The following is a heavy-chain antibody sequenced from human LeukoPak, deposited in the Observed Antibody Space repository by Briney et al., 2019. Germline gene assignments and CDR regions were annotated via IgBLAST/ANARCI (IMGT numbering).Heavy chain of an antibody. CDR1: GFPFSSYA. V-gene: IGHV3-48*03. Sequence: GGFLRLSCAASGFPFSSYAMTWVRQAPGKGLEWVSYITSSGSIIYHADSVKGRFTISRDNARNSLYLQMNSLRVEDTALYYCARKGRPNWYFDLWGRGTLVTVSS. CDR3: ARKGRPNWYFDL. J-gene: IGHJ2*01. CDR2: ITSSGSII. D-gene: IGHD2-15*01.